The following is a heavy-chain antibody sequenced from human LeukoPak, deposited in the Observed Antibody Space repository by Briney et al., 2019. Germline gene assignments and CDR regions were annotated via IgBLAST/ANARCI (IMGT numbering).Heavy chain of an antibody. CDR3: SRDHPGSNSLDY. CDR1: GFTFNQYW. D-gene: IGHD4-11*01. J-gene: IGHJ4*02. CDR2: LKTDGSRS. V-gene: IGHV3-74*01. Sequence: GGSLRLSCAASGFTFNQYWMHWVRQAPGAGLEWVSRLKTDGSRSNYADSVKGRFTISRDNARNTVYLQMNSLRAEDTAVYYCSRDHPGSNSLDYWGQGTLVTVSS.